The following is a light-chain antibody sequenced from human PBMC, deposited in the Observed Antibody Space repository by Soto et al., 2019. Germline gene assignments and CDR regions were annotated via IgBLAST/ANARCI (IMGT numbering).Light chain of an antibody. CDR2: GAF. Sequence: EIVVTQSPATLSVSPGERATLSCRASQSVDSNYVAWYQQKPGQAPRLLIYGAFTRATGVPHRFSGSGSGSDFTLTISRLEPEDFAVYSCQQYGNSPLTFGGGTKVDIK. V-gene: IGKV3-20*01. CDR3: QQYGNSPLT. CDR1: QSVDSNY. J-gene: IGKJ4*01.